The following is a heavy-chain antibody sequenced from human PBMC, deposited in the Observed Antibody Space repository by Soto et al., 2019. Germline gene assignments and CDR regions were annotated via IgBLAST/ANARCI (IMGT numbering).Heavy chain of an antibody. J-gene: IGHJ4*02. CDR1: GGSISSSSYY. V-gene: IGHV4-39*01. CDR2: IYYSGST. D-gene: IGHD6-6*01. Sequence: QLQLQESGPGLVKPTETLSLTCTVSGGSISSSSYYWGWIRQPPGKGLEWIGSIYYSGSTYYNPSLKSRVTISVDTSKNQFSLMLSSVTAADTAVYYCARLNPPYSSSISFDYWGQGTLVTVSS. CDR3: ARLNPPYSSSISFDY.